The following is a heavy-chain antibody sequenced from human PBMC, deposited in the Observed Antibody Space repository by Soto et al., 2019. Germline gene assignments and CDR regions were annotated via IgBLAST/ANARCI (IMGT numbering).Heavy chain of an antibody. CDR3: AKERGALIAAAGNFDY. Sequence: PGGSLRLSCAASGFTFSSYAMSWVRQAPGEGLEWVSAISGSGGSTYYADSVKGRFTISRDNSKNTLYLQMNSLRAEDTAVYYCAKERGALIAAAGNFDYWGKGPLVTVPS. CDR2: ISGSGGST. V-gene: IGHV3-23*01. D-gene: IGHD6-13*01. J-gene: IGHJ4*02. CDR1: GFTFSSYA.